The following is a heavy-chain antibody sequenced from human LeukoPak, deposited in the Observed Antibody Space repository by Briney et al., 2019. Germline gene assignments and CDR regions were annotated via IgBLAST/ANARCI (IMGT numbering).Heavy chain of an antibody. CDR3: AKQSYSNSWNNFDY. J-gene: IGHJ4*02. V-gene: IGHV3-23*01. CDR2: ISGSGGST. D-gene: IGHD6-13*01. CDR1: GFTFSSYW. Sequence: PGGYLRLSCEASGFTFSSYWMHWVGQAPGKGLDWVSAISGSGGSTYYADSVRGRLTISRDNSKNTLYLQMNSLRAEDTAVYYCAKQSYSNSWNNFDYWGQGTLVTVSS.